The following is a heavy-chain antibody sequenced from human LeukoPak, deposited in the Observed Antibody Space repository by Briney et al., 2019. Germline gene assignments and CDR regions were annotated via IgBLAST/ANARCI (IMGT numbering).Heavy chain of an antibody. D-gene: IGHD3-22*01. Sequence: PGGSLRLSCAASGFTFSSYSMNWVRQAPGKGLEWVSAISSSSSYIYFADSVKGRLTISRDNAKNSLYLQMNSLRAEDTAVYYCARRELTYYYDRRGFDYWGQGTLVTVSS. J-gene: IGHJ4*02. CDR2: ISSSSSYI. V-gene: IGHV3-21*01. CDR1: GFTFSSYS. CDR3: ARRELTYYYDRRGFDY.